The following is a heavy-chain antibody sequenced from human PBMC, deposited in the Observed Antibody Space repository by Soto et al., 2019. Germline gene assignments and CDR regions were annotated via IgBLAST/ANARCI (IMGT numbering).Heavy chain of an antibody. CDR3: AATGGNYFGLDV. V-gene: IGHV1-18*01. J-gene: IGHJ6*02. CDR1: DNTFTHYG. CDR2: ISGYNGNT. D-gene: IGHD2-8*02. Sequence: QVRLVQSGSEVKKLGASVKVSCKSSDNTFTHYGINWVRQAPGQGLEWMGWISGYNGNTKYAQKFQDRVTMTAETSTRKAFMEVRSLTSDDTGVYFCAATGGNYFGLDVWGQGTTVTVSS.